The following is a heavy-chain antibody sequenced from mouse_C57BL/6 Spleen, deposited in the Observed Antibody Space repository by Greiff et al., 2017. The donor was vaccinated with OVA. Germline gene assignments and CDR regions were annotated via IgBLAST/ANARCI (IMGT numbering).Heavy chain of an antibody. CDR1: GYTFTSYW. D-gene: IGHD1-1*01. J-gene: IGHJ2*01. CDR3: ARRGNYYGSSYEDY. V-gene: IGHV1-50*01. CDR2: IDPSDSYT. Sequence: VQLQQPGAELVQPGASVKLSCTASGYTFTSYWMQWVKQRPGQGLEWIGEIDPSDSYTNYHQKFKGKATLTVDTASSTAYMQLSSLTSEDSAVYYCARRGNYYGSSYEDYWGQGTTLTVSS.